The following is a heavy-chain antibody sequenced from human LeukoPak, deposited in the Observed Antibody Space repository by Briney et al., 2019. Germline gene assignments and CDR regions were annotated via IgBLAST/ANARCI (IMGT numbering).Heavy chain of an antibody. CDR3: ARHVWLQPFDY. Sequence: SETLSLTCTVSGGSISSYYWSWIRQSPGKGLEWIGYIYYSGSTNYNPSLKSRVTISVDTSKNQFSLKLSSVTAADTAVYYCARHVWLQPFDYWGQGTLVTVSS. V-gene: IGHV4-59*08. CDR1: GGSISSYY. J-gene: IGHJ4*02. CDR2: IYYSGST. D-gene: IGHD3-9*01.